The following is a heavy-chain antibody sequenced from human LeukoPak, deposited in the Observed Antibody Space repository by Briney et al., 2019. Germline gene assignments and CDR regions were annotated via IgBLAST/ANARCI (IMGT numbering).Heavy chain of an antibody. CDR2: ISYDGSNK. D-gene: IGHD6-6*01. J-gene: IGHJ6*02. CDR1: GFIFSSYG. CDR3: AKDGYSSSSVYYYYGMDV. Sequence: GRSLRLSCAASGFIFSSYGIHWVRQAPGKGLEWVAVISYDGSNKYYADSVKGRFTISRDNSKNTLYLQMNSLRAEDTAVYYCAKDGYSSSSVYYYYGMDVWGQGTTVTVSS. V-gene: IGHV3-30*18.